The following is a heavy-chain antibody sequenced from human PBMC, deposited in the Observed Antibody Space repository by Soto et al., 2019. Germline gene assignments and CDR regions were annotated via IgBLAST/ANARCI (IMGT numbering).Heavy chain of an antibody. J-gene: IGHJ4*02. D-gene: IGHD5-12*01. CDR1: GFTFSSYS. CDR3: ARDRDGYNFVSDLGY. Sequence: EVQLVESGGGLVKPGGSLRLSCAASGFTFSSYSMNWVRQAPGKGLEWVSSISSSSSYIYYADSVKGRFTISRDNAKNSLYLQMNSLRAEDTAVYYCARDRDGYNFVSDLGYWGQGTLVTVSS. CDR2: ISSSSSYI. V-gene: IGHV3-21*01.